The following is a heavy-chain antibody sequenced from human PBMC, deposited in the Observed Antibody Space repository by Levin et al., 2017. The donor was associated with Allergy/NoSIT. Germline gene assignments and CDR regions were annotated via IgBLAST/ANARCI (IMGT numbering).Heavy chain of an antibody. D-gene: IGHD3-10*01. CDR1: GYTFTSYY. CDR2: INPSGGST. V-gene: IGHV1-46*01. CDR3: ARDGDGITMVRGVIITSGIYGY. Sequence: ASVKVSCKASGYTFTSYYMHWVRQAPGQGLEWMGIINPSGGSTSYAQKFQGRVTMTRDTSTSTVYMELSSLRSEDTAVYYCARDGDGITMVRGVIITSGIYGYWGQGTLVTVSS. J-gene: IGHJ4*02.